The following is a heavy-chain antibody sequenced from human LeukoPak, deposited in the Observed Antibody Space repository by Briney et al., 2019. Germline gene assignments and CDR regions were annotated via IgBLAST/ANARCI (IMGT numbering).Heavy chain of an antibody. CDR2: IYYSGST. CDR1: GGSISSYY. Sequence: SETLSLTCTVSGGSISSYYWGWIRQPPGKGLEWIGYIYYSGSTNYNPSLKSRVTISVDTSKKQFSLKLSSVTAADTAVYYCARGAAAGRWKPWFDPWGQGTLVTVSS. J-gene: IGHJ5*02. D-gene: IGHD6-13*01. V-gene: IGHV4-59*12. CDR3: ARGAAAGRWKPWFDP.